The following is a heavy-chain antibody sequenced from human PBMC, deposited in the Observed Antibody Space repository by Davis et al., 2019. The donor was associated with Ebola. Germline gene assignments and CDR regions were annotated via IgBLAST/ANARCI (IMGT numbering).Heavy chain of an antibody. CDR1: GVSVSSGG. Sequence: HSQTLSLTCAISGVSVSSGGWNWLRQSPSRGLEWLGRTYYSSKRYNDYAVSVKSRITINPDTSKNQFSLQLNSVTPAETALYYCARGWLRGGMDVWGEGTTVTVSS. CDR3: ARGWLRGGMDV. CDR2: TYYSSKRYN. D-gene: IGHD5-18*01. J-gene: IGHJ6*04. V-gene: IGHV6-1*01.